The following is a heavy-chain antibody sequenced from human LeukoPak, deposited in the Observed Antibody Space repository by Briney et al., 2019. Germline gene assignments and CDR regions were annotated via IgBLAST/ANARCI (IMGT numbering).Heavy chain of an antibody. J-gene: IGHJ4*02. Sequence: GDSLRLSCEASGFTFSSYSMNWVRQAPGKGLEWVSSITSSGFYINYADSVKGRFAISRDNAKNSLYLQMNSLRAEDTAVYYCARDPEGGEMATTVDYWGQGTLVTVSS. CDR2: ITSSGFYI. D-gene: IGHD5-24*01. V-gene: IGHV3-21*01. CDR1: GFTFSSYS. CDR3: ARDPEGGEMATTVDY.